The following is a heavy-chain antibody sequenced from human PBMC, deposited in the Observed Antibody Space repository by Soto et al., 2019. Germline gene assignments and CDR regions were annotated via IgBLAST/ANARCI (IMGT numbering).Heavy chain of an antibody. J-gene: IGHJ4*02. CDR3: AKDHAAHITIFGVVFDY. CDR1: GFTFSSYG. D-gene: IGHD3-3*01. V-gene: IGHV3-30*18. CDR2: ISYDGSNK. Sequence: GGSLTLSCAASGFTFSSYGMNWVRQAPGKGLEWVAVISYDGSNKYYADFVKGRFTISRDNSKNTLYLHMNSLRAEDTAVYYCAKDHAAHITIFGVVFDYWGQGTLVTVSS.